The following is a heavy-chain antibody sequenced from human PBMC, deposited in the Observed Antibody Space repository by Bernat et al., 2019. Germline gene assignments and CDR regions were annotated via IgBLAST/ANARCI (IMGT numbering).Heavy chain of an antibody. J-gene: IGHJ4*02. CDR1: GGSFSGYY. Sequence: QVQLQQWGAGLLKPSETLSLTCAVYGGSFSGYYWSWIRQPPGKGLEWIGEINHSGSTNYNPSLKSRVNISVDTSKDQFSLKLCSVTAADTAVYYCARGSIGMGAPNSNWNYPDYFDYWGQGTLVTVSS. CDR3: ARGSIGMGAPNSNWNYPDYFDY. D-gene: IGHD1-7*01. CDR2: INHSGST. V-gene: IGHV4-34*01.